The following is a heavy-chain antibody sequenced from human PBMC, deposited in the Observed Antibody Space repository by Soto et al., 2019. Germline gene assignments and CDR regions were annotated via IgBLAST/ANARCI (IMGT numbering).Heavy chain of an antibody. CDR1: GDSISNYH. Sequence: SETLSLTCTVSGDSISNYHWSWIRQPPGKGLEWIGYVYFSGSTHYNPSLKSRVTISLDTSKSQFSLRLNSVTAADTAVYYCAREGVWYGETFFDYWGQGILVTVSS. D-gene: IGHD2-15*01. V-gene: IGHV4-59*01. CDR3: AREGVWYGETFFDY. CDR2: VYFSGST. J-gene: IGHJ4*02.